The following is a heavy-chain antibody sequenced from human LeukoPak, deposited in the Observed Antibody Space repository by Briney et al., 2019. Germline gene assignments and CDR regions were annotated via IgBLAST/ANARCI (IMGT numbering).Heavy chain of an antibody. Sequence: GGSLRLSCAASGFTFSDYYMSWIRQAPGKGLEWISYISSSGDTIFYADSAKGRFTISRDNAKNSLYLQMNSLRAEDTAVYYCARAVRGGDTAMADDYWGQGTLVTVSS. CDR3: ARAVRGGDTAMADDY. V-gene: IGHV3-11*01. CDR1: GFTFSDYY. D-gene: IGHD5-18*01. J-gene: IGHJ4*02. CDR2: ISSSGDTI.